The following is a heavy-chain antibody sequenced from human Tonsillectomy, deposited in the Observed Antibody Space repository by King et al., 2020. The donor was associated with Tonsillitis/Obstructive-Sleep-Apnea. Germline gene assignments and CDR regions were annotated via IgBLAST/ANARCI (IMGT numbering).Heavy chain of an antibody. V-gene: IGHV1-18*01. CDR2: ISAYNGNT. D-gene: IGHD1-26*01. J-gene: IGHJ4*02. CDR1: GYTFTSYG. CDR3: ARVDSPSRIVGAFPERTYFDY. Sequence: QLVQSGAEVKKPGASVKVSCKASGYTFTSYGISWVRQAPGQGLEWMGWISAYNGNTYYAQKLQGRVTMTTDTSTSTAYMELRSLRSDDTAVYYCARVDSPSRIVGAFPERTYFDYWGQGTLVTVSS.